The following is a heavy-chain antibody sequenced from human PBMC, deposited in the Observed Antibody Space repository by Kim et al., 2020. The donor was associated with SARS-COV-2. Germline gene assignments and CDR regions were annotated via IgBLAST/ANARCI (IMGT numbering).Heavy chain of an antibody. J-gene: IGHJ4*02. CDR2: IRSKANSYAT. V-gene: IGHV3-73*01. CDR3: TIQGYDSSGYYGDY. D-gene: IGHD3-22*01. CDR1: GFTFSGSA. Sequence: GGSLRLSCAASGFTFSGSAMHWVRQASGKGLEWVGRIRSKANSYATAYAASVKGRFTISRDDSKNTAYLQMNSLKTEDTAVYYCTIQGYDSSGYYGDYWGQGTLVTVSS.